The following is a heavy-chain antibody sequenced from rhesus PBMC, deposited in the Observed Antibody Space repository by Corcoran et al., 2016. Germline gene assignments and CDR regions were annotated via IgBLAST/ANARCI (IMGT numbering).Heavy chain of an antibody. CDR2: LVGRGGST. Sequence: VQMQESGPGLVTPSEPLSLTCAVSGAYISSNSWSWPLKAPGKGREWIGRLVGRGGSTDYNPSLKSRVTSSRDTAKNQVSLKLSSVTAADTAVYYCAREVGTVTSYNSLDVWGRGVLVTVSS. V-gene: IGHV4S2*01. J-gene: IGHJ5-2*02. D-gene: IGHD5-24*01. CDR1: GAYISSNS. CDR3: AREVGTVTSYNSLDV.